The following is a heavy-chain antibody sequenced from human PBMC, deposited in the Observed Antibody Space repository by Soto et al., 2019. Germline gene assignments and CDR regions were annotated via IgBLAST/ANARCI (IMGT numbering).Heavy chain of an antibody. CDR2: INSDGSST. J-gene: IGHJ6*02. Sequence: EVQLVESGGGLVQPGGSLRLSCAASGFTFSSYWMHWVRQAPGKGLVWVSRINSDGSSTSYADSVKGRFTISRDNAKNTLYLEMNSLRAEDTAVYYCAGGGYDYYYYYGMDVWGQGTTVTVSS. CDR1: GFTFSSYW. V-gene: IGHV3-74*01. D-gene: IGHD5-12*01. CDR3: AGGGYDYYYYYGMDV.